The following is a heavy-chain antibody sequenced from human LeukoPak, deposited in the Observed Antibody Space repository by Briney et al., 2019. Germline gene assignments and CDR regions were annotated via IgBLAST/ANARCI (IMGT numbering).Heavy chain of an antibody. CDR1: GGSISSSSYY. CDR2: IYNSGST. V-gene: IGHV4-39*01. Sequence: PSETLSLTCAVYGGSISSSSYYWGWIRQPPGKGLEWIGSIYNSGSTYYNPSLKSRVTISVDTSKNQFSMKLSSVTAADTAVYYCARHGRLGGSYSPWGQGTLVTVSS. CDR3: ARHGRLGGSYSP. D-gene: IGHD1-26*01. J-gene: IGHJ5*02.